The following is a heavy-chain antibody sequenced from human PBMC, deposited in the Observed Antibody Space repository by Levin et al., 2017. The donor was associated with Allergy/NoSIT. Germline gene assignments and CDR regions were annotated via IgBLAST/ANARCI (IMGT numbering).Heavy chain of an antibody. V-gene: IGHV4-39*02. Sequence: ESLKISCTVSGGSISSSSYYWGWIRQPPGKGLEWIGSIYYSGSTYYNPSLKSRVTISVDTSKNQFSLRLSSVTAADTAVYFCARERSGIAVAGTLFGDAFDIWGQGTMVTVSS. CDR2: IYYSGST. D-gene: IGHD6-19*01. J-gene: IGHJ3*02. CDR3: ARERSGIAVAGTLFGDAFDI. CDR1: GGSISSSSYY.